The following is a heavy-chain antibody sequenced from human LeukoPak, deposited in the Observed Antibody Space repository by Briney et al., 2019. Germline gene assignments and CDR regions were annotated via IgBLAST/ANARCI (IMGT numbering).Heavy chain of an antibody. CDR3: ARDYQGGYGDKTVDY. Sequence: SETLSLTCTVPGGSISSSSYYWGWIRQPPGKGLEWIGSFYYSGSTYYNPSLKSRVTISVDTSKNQFSLKLSSVTAADTAAYYCARDYQGGYGDKTVDYWGQGTLVTVSS. V-gene: IGHV4-39*07. CDR1: GGSISSSSYY. CDR2: FYYSGST. J-gene: IGHJ4*02. D-gene: IGHD5-18*01.